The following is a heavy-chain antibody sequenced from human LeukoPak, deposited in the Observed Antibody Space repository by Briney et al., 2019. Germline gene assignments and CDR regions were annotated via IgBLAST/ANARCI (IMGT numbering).Heavy chain of an antibody. CDR1: GYSFTSYW. V-gene: IGHV5-51*01. J-gene: IGHJ4*02. CDR3: VRHTWSGYDLGDY. CDR2: IYPGDSDD. Sequence: PGESLKISCKGSGYSFTSYWIGWVRQRPGKGLEWMGVIYPGDSDDRYSPSFQGQVTISADKSISTAYLQWSSLRASDTAMYYCVRHTWSGYDLGDYWGQGTLVTVSS. D-gene: IGHD5-12*01.